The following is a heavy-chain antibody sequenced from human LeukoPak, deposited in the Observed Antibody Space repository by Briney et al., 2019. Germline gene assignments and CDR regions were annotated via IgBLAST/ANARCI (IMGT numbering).Heavy chain of an antibody. CDR1: DGSFSGLY. CDR2: IYDRRST. Sequence: SETLSLKCAVYDGSFSGLYWSWIRQPPGKGLEWIGNIYDRRSTKYNPSLKSRVTISVDTSKNQFSLRLSSVTAADTAVYYCARGRTFDNWGQGTLVTVSS. J-gene: IGHJ4*02. V-gene: IGHV4-59*01. CDR3: ARGRTFDN.